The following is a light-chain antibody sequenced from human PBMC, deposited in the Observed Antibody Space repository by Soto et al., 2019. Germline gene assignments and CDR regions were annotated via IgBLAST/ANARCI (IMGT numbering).Light chain of an antibody. Sequence: QSALTQPASVSGSPGQSITISCTGTRSDVGGYNYVSWYQQYPGKAPQLMIFDVNDRPSGVSYRFSGSKSGNTASLTISGLHAEDEAHYYCSSYSTTSFFVFGTGTKVTVL. J-gene: IGLJ1*01. V-gene: IGLV2-14*01. CDR2: DVN. CDR1: RSDVGGYNY. CDR3: SSYSTTSFFV.